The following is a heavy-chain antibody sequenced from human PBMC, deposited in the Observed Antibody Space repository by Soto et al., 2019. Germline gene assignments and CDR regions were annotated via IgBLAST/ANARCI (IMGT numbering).Heavy chain of an antibody. CDR1: GFTFSSYN. V-gene: IGHV3-48*02. CDR2: ISNSGSAT. CDR3: VREQSSGSWWGGRRYYSYSMDV. Sequence: EVQLVESGGGLVPPGGSLRLSCATSGFTFSSYNFNWVRLAPGKGLEWISFISNSGSATNYADSVEGRFIISRDTAKNSLFLQMNSLRDEDTAVYYCVREQSSGSWWGGRRYYSYSMDVWGQGTTVTVSS. J-gene: IGHJ6*02. D-gene: IGHD1-26*01.